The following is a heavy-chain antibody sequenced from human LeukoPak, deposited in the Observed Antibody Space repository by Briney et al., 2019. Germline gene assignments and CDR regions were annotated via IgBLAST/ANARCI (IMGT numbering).Heavy chain of an antibody. V-gene: IGHV3-9*01. CDR3: ATGTPKRHPMATQSSATRDY. CDR2: ISWNSGSI. D-gene: IGHD5-24*01. J-gene: IGHJ4*02. Sequence: GGSLRLSCAASGFTFDDYAMHWVRQAPGKGLEWVSGISWNSGSIGYADSVKGRFTISRDNAKNSLYLQMNSLRAEDTALYYCATGTPKRHPMATQSSATRDYWGQGTLVTVSS. CDR1: GFTFDDYA.